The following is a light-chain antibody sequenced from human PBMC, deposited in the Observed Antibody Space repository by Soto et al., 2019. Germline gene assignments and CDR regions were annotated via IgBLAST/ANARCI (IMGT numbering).Light chain of an antibody. CDR2: GAS. J-gene: IGKJ1*01. CDR3: QQYGSSRA. V-gene: IGKV3-20*01. CDR1: QSVSSSY. Sequence: EMVMTQYPATLSVSPGERATLSCRASQSVSSSYLAWYQQKPGQAPRLLIYGASSRATGIPDRFSGSGSGTDFTLTISRLEPEDFAVYYCQQYGSSRAFGQGTKVAIK.